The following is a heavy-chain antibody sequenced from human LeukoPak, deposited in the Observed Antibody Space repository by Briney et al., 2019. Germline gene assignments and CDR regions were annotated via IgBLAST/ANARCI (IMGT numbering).Heavy chain of an antibody. V-gene: IGHV3-21*01. CDR2: ISSSSSYI. J-gene: IGHJ3*02. CDR1: VFTFSSYS. Sequence: VGSLRLSCAASVFTFSSYSMNWVRQAPGKGLEWVSSISSSSSYIYYADSVKGRFTISRDNAKNSLYLQMNSLRAEDTAVYYCASDVVVPATIDDDAFDIWGQGTMVTVSS. CDR3: ASDVVVPATIDDDAFDI. D-gene: IGHD2-2*02.